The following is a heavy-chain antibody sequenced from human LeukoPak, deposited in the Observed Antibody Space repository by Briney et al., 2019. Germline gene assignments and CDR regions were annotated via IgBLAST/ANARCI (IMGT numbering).Heavy chain of an antibody. J-gene: IGHJ4*02. CDR3: ARHFYDTSTYYSSFDF. CDR2: IYPGGSDR. Sequence: GESLMIFCKGSGYNFAEYWIGWVRQMPGKGLAWVAFIYPGGSDRRYSPTFQGQVTVSADKSINTVYLQWGSLKASITAMYYCARHFYDTSTYYSSFDFWGQGTLVTVSS. D-gene: IGHD2/OR15-2a*01. V-gene: IGHV5-51*01. CDR1: GYNFAEYW.